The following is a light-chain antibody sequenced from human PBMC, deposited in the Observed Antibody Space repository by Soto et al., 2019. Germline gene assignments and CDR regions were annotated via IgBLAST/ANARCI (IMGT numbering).Light chain of an antibody. CDR3: CSFAGSSTWV. Sequence: QSALTQPASVSGSPGQSITISCTGTRSDVGHYNLVSWYQHHPGKAPKLIIYEVNKRPSGISNRFSGSKSGNTASLTISGLQAEDEADYYCCSFAGSSTWVFGGGTKLTVL. CDR1: RSDVGHYNL. V-gene: IGLV2-23*02. CDR2: EVN. J-gene: IGLJ3*02.